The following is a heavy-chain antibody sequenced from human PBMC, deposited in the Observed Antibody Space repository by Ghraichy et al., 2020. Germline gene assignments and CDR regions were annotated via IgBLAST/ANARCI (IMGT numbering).Heavy chain of an antibody. D-gene: IGHD6-13*01. CDR3: AKEGSTWYWTS. CDR1: GFTFNNYA. V-gene: IGHV3-23*01. Sequence: GGSLRLSCAASGFTFNNYAMSWVRQAPGKGLEWVSAISGSNTNTYYADSVKGRFTISRDNPKNTLNLQMNSLRVEDTAIYYCAKEGSTWYWTSWGQGTLVTVSS. J-gene: IGHJ5*02. CDR2: ISGSNTNT.